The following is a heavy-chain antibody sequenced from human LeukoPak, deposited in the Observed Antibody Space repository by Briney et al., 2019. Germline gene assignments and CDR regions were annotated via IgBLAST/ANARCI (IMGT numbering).Heavy chain of an antibody. Sequence: GRSLRLSCAASGFTFSSYAMHWVRQAPGKGLEWVALISNDGRNKYYADSVKGRFTISRDNSKNTLYLQMNSLRAEDTAVYYCARDYSSGYPVDYWGQGTLVTVSS. J-gene: IGHJ4*02. V-gene: IGHV3-30*04. CDR3: ARDYSSGYPVDY. D-gene: IGHD3-22*01. CDR2: ISNDGRNK. CDR1: GFTFSSYA.